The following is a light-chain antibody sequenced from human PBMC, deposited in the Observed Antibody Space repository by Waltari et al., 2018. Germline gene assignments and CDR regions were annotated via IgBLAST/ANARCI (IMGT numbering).Light chain of an antibody. CDR3: QKYDYLPAT. CDR2: HAS. Sequence: EVVLPQSPGPLSLSPGERATLSCRASQSVGKYLAWYQQKPGQAPRLLIYHASTRAPGIPDRFSGSGSGTDFSLTISRLEPEDFAVYYCQKYDYLPATFGQGTKVEIK. V-gene: IGKV3-20*01. CDR1: QSVGKY. J-gene: IGKJ1*01.